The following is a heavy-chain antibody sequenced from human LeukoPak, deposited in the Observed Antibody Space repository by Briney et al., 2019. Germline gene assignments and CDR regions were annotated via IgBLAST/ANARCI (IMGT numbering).Heavy chain of an antibody. J-gene: IGHJ4*02. D-gene: IGHD4-17*01. CDR1: GGSISSYY. CDR2: IYYSGST. CDR3: ARLGAYDYGDYESGTY. V-gene: IGHV4-59*08. Sequence: SETLSLTCTVSGGSISSYYWSWIRQPPGKGLEWIGYIYYSGSTNYNPSLKSRVTISVDTSKNQFSLKLSSVTAADTAVYYCARLGAYDYGDYESGTYWGQGTLVTVSS.